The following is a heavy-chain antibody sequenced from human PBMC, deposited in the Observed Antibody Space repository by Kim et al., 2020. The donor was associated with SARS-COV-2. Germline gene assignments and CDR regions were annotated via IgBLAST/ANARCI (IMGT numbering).Heavy chain of an antibody. CDR1: GFTFSSYW. Sequence: GGSLRLSCAASGFTFSSYWMSWVRQAPGKGLEWVASIKPDGSKKYYVNSVEGRFTISRDNAKNSLYLQVNSLRAEDTAVYHCARGPSTTYGTSWFDYWGQGTLATVSS. CDR3: ARGPSTTYGTSWFDY. CDR2: IKPDGSKK. V-gene: IGHV3-7*03. J-gene: IGHJ4*02. D-gene: IGHD6-13*01.